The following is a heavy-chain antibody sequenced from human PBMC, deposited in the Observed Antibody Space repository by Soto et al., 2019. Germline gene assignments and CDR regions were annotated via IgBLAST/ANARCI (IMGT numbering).Heavy chain of an antibody. CDR3: ARVDAHDFIVEDY. J-gene: IGHJ4*02. D-gene: IGHD1-26*01. CDR1: GYTFTSYG. CDR2: ISAYSGNT. Sequence: ASVKVSCKASGYTFTSYGISWVRQAPGQGLEWMGWISAYSGNTGYAQKFQGRVTMTRNTSISTTYMELSSLRSEDTAVYYCARVDAHDFIVEDYWGQGTLVTVS. V-gene: IGHV1-8*02.